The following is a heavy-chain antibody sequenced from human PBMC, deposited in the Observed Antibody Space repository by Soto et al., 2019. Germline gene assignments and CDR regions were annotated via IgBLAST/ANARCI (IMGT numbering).Heavy chain of an antibody. D-gene: IGHD3-10*01. CDR3: ARDPRLIWFGELHD. Sequence: SETLSLTCTVSGGSISSPNFYWSWIRQHPGKGLEWIGHIYYNGTTYYNPTLKSRVSISVDTSKNQFSLKLSSVTAADTAVYYCARDPRLIWFGELHDWGRGTLVT. CDR1: GGSISSPNFY. J-gene: IGHJ4*02. CDR2: IYYNGTT. V-gene: IGHV4-31*03.